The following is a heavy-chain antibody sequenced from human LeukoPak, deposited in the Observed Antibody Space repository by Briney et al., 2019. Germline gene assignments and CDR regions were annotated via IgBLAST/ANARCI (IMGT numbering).Heavy chain of an antibody. J-gene: IGHJ5*02. CDR1: GFTFSSYA. CDR2: ISGSGGST. V-gene: IGHV3-23*01. Sequence: GGSLRLSCAASGFTFSSYAMSWFRQAPGKGLEWVSAISGSGGSTYYADSVKGRFTISRDNSKNTLYLQMNSLRAEDTAVYYCAKGLRGYSYGPYNWFDPWGQGTLVTVSS. D-gene: IGHD5-18*01. CDR3: AKGLRGYSYGPYNWFDP.